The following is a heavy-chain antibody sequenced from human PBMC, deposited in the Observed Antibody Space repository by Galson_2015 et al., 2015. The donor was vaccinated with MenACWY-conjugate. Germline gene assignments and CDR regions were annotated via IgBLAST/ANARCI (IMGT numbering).Heavy chain of an antibody. CDR2: ISYDGNNE. J-gene: IGHJ4*02. CDR1: GFSFSRYG. V-gene: IGHV3-30*18. Sequence: SLRLSCAASGFSFSRYGMHWVRQVPGKGLEWVAVISYDGNNEYYVDSVKGRFTISRDNSNNTLSLQMNSLRGEDTAVYYCAKDFAPRSGWYGSGVWGQGALVTVSS. D-gene: IGHD6-19*01. CDR3: AKDFAPRSGWYGSGV.